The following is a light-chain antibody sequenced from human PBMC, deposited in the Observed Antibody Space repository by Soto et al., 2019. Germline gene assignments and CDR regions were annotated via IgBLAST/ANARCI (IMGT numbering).Light chain of an antibody. V-gene: IGLV8-61*01. Sequence: QAVVTQEPSFSVSPGGTVTLTCGLSSGSVSTSYYPSWYQQTPGQAPRTLIYSTNTRSSGVPDRFSGSILGKKAALTITGAQAVDESDYYCVLYMGSGIWVFGGGTKLTVL. J-gene: IGLJ2*01. CDR2: STN. CDR3: VLYMGSGIWV. CDR1: SGSVSTSYY.